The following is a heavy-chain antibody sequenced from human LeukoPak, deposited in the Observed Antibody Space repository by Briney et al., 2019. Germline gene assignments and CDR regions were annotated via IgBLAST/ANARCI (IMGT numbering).Heavy chain of an antibody. CDR1: GFTFSSYK. CDR2: IHSGGSDV. J-gene: IGHJ4*02. Sequence: GGSLRLSCAASGFTFSSYKMNWVRQAPGRGLEWVSSIHSGGSDVYYADSVKGRFTVSRDNAKNSLFLQMNSLRAEDTALYYCARGHYDILTGNYKWTPDYWGQGTLDTVSS. D-gene: IGHD3-9*01. V-gene: IGHV3-21*06. CDR3: ARGHYDILTGNYKWTPDY.